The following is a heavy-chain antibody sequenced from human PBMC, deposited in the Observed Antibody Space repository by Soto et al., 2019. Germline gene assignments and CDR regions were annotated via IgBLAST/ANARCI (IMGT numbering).Heavy chain of an antibody. V-gene: IGHV3-33*01. J-gene: IGHJ6*02. Sequence: QVQLVESGGGVVQPGRSLRLSCAASGFTFSSYGMHWVRQAPGKGLEWVAVIWYDGSNKYYADSVKGRFTISRDNSKNTLYLQMNSLRAEDTAVYYCARAYTRGYYYYYGMDVWGQGTTVTVSS. CDR3: ARAYTRGYYYYYGMDV. D-gene: IGHD3-10*01. CDR1: GFTFSSYG. CDR2: IWYDGSNK.